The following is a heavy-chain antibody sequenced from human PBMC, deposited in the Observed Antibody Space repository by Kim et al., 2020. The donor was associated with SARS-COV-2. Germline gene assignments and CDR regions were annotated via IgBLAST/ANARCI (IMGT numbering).Heavy chain of an antibody. CDR3: ASGYYDSSGYYYPHDAFDI. D-gene: IGHD3-22*01. CDR1: GGSISSGSYY. CDR2: IYTSGST. Sequence: SETLSLTCTVSGGSISSGSYYWSWIRQPAGKGLEWIGRIYTSGSTNYNPSLKSRVTISVDTSKNQFSLKLSSVTAADTAVYYCASGYYDSSGYYYPHDAFDIWGQGTMVTVSS. J-gene: IGHJ3*02. V-gene: IGHV4-61*02.